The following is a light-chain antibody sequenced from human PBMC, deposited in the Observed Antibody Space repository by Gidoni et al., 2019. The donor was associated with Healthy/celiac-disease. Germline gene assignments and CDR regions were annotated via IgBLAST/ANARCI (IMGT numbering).Light chain of an antibody. J-gene: IGKJ2*02. CDR1: QSVLYSSNNKNY. Sequence: IVMTQSPDSLAVSLGERATINCKSSQSVLYSSNNKNYLAWYQQKPGQPPKLLIYWASTRESGVPDRFSGSGSGTDFTLTISSLQAEDVAVYYCQQYYSTFCTFGQGTKLEIK. V-gene: IGKV4-1*01. CDR2: WAS. CDR3: QQYYSTFCT.